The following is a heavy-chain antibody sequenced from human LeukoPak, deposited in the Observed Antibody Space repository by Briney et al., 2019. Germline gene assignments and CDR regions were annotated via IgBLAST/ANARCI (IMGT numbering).Heavy chain of an antibody. J-gene: IGHJ4*02. V-gene: IGHV4-59*01. CDR2: IYYSGST. CDR1: GGSISSYY. D-gene: IGHD3-9*01. Sequence: SETLSLTCTVSGGSISSYYWSWIRQPPGKGLEWIGYIYYSGSTNYNPSLKSRVTISVDTSKNQFSLKLSSVTAADTAVYYCARIVTENYDILTGYYGHPNTFFDYWGQGTLVTVSS. CDR3: ARIVTENYDILTGYYGHPNTFFDY.